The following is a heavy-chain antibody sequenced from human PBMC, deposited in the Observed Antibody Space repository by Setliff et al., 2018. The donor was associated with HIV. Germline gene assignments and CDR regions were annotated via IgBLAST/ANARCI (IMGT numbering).Heavy chain of an antibody. CDR1: GYNFPNFW. Sequence: GESLKISCKTSGYNFPNFWIGWVRQMPGKGLEWMGIIYPGDSDTRYSPSFQGQVTISADMSIATAYLQLRSLKASDTAMYYCATRYHYDTSGSSAFDIWWQGKMVVVAS. J-gene: IGHJ3*02. CDR3: ATRYHYDTSGSSAFDI. V-gene: IGHV5-51*01. D-gene: IGHD3-22*01. CDR2: IYPGDSDT.